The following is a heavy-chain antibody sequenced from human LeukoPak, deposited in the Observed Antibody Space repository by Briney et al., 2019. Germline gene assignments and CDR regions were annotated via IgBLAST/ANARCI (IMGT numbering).Heavy chain of an antibody. D-gene: IGHD3-16*02. CDR2: ISGSGGST. CDR1: GFTFSSYV. V-gene: IGHV3-23*01. CDR3: AKGTLTFGGVIVQPFDY. Sequence: GGSLRLSCAASGFTFSSYVMSWVRQAPGKGLEWVSAISGSGGSTYYADSVKGRFTISRDNSKNTLYLHMNSLRAEDTAVYYCAKGTLTFGGVIVQPFDYWGQGTLVTVSS. J-gene: IGHJ4*02.